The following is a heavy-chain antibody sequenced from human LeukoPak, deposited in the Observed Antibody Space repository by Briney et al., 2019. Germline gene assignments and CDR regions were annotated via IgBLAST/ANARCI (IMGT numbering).Heavy chain of an antibody. V-gene: IGHV4-31*03. Sequence: SETLSLTCTVSGGSISSGGNYWSWLRQLPGKGLEWIGYIYYVGNTNYNPSLKSRLSMSVDTSKNQFSLSLTSVTAANTAVYYCARVEVIGSTRYFDYWGQGAMVSVSS. CDR3: ARVEVIGSTRYFDY. D-gene: IGHD3-16*02. CDR2: IYYVGNT. CDR1: GGSISSGGNY. J-gene: IGHJ4*02.